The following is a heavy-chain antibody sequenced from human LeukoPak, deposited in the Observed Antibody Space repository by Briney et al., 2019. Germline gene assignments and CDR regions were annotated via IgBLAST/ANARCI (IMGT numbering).Heavy chain of an antibody. CDR2: IKRKTDGGAT. D-gene: IGHD3-10*02. Sequence: SGGSLRLSCAASGFTFGNAWMTWVRQAPGKGLEWVGRIKRKTDGGATEYAAPVKGRFTISRDDSKNTVYLQMNSLKTEDTAGYYCCAGDGCDIWGQGTMVTVSS. J-gene: IGHJ3*02. V-gene: IGHV3-15*01. CDR1: GFTFGNAW. CDR3: CAGDGCDI.